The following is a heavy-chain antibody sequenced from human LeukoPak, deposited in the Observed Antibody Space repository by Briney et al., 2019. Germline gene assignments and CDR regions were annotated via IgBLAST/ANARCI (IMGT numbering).Heavy chain of an antibody. D-gene: IGHD1-26*01. CDR3: AKWPEGATPKFHH. CDR2: ISASGHAT. J-gene: IGHJ4*02. CDR1: GFTFSSYA. Sequence: HSGGSLRLSCAASGFTFSSYAMSWVRQAPGKGLEAPGKGLEWVPTISASGHATYYPDSVRGRFTISRDNSKSTLHLQMDSLRAEDSALYYCAKWPEGATPKFHHWGQGTLVTVSS. V-gene: IGHV3-23*01.